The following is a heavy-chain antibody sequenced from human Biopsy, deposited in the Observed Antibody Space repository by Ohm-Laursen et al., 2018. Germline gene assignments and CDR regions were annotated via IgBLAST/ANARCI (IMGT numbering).Heavy chain of an antibody. CDR1: GFTFNNYC. V-gene: IGHV3-7*01. D-gene: IGHD3-10*01. Sequence: SLRLSCTASGFTFNNYCMSWVRQAPGKGLEWVADIYQNVYEKYYVDSVKGRFTISRDNSKNTLFLQMNNLRAEDTAVYYCARDRYYGSANYFGYYNMDVWGQGTTVTVSS. CDR3: ARDRYYGSANYFGYYNMDV. CDR2: IYQNVYEK. J-gene: IGHJ6*02.